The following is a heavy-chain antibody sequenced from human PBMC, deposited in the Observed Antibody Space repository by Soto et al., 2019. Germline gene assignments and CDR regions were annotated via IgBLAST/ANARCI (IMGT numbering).Heavy chain of an antibody. CDR1: GYKFTGYW. V-gene: IGHV5-51*01. D-gene: IGHD6-19*01. Sequence: PGESLKISCKGSGYKFTGYWIGWVRQKPGKGPEWMGTIYPGDSETRYSPSFQGQVTISVDKSISTAYLQWSSLKAPDTAMYYCARRPGYSSTADLIFDYWGQGTLVTVSS. J-gene: IGHJ4*02. CDR2: IYPGDSET. CDR3: ARRPGYSSTADLIFDY.